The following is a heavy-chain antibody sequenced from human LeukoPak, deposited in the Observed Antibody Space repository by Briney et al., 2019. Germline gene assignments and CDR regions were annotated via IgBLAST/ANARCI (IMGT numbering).Heavy chain of an antibody. CDR3: ARVSPNTVTTLQYFDY. J-gene: IGHJ4*02. CDR2: INPRGGST. CDR1: GYTFTSHF. V-gene: IGHV1-46*01. Sequence: ASVKVSCKASGYTFTSHFMHWVRQAPGQGLEWMGIINPRGGSTSYTQKFQGRVTMTRDTSTSTVYMELSSLRSEDTAVYYCARVSPNTVTTLQYFDYWGQGTLVTVSS. D-gene: IGHD4-17*01.